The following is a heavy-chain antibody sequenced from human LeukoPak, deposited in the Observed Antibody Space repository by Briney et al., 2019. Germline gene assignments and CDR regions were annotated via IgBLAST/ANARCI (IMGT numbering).Heavy chain of an antibody. CDR2: IYYSGST. V-gene: IGHV4-59*01. Sequence: SETLSLTCTVSGGSISSYYWSWIRQPPGKGLEWIGYIYYSGSTNYNPSLKSRVTISVDTSKNQFSLKLSSVTAADTAVYYSAGWRRDGYNFYAFDIWGQGTMVTVSS. CDR3: AGWRRDGYNFYAFDI. CDR1: GGSISSYY. D-gene: IGHD5-24*01. J-gene: IGHJ3*02.